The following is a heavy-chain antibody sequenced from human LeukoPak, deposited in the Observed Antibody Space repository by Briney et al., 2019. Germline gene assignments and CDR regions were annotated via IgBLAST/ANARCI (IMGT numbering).Heavy chain of an antibody. Sequence: GGSLRLSCAASGFTFSSYAMHWVRQAPGKGLEWVAVISYDGSNKYYADSVKGRFSISRDNARNSLYLQMNSLRAEDTAVFYCARDGRGSIVAPLYFDYWGQGTLVTVSS. CDR2: ISYDGSNK. D-gene: IGHD1-26*01. CDR3: ARDGRGSIVAPLYFDY. V-gene: IGHV3-30-3*01. CDR1: GFTFSSYA. J-gene: IGHJ4*02.